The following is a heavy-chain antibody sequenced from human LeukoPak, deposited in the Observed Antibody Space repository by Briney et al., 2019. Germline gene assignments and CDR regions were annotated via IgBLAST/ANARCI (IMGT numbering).Heavy chain of an antibody. CDR3: ARGYCSSTSCYTLDAFDI. CDR1: GGSFSGYY. Sequence: SETLSLTCAVYGGSFSGYYWSWIRQPAGKGLEWIGRIYTSGSTNYNPSLKSRVTISVDTSKNQFSLKLSSVTAADTAVYYCARGYCSSTSCYTLDAFDIWGQGTMVTVSS. CDR2: IYTSGST. V-gene: IGHV4-59*10. D-gene: IGHD2-2*02. J-gene: IGHJ3*02.